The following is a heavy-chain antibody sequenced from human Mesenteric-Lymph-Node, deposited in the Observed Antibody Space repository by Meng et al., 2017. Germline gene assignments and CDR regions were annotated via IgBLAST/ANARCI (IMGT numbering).Heavy chain of an antibody. CDR2: IYHSGST. CDR3: ARLSRAVPFDY. Sequence: AQLQQWGAGLLKPSQTLSLTCAVSGGSISSSNWWSGVRQPPGKGLEWSGEIYHSGSTNYNPSLKSRVTISVDKSKNQFSLKLSSVTAADTAVYYCARLSRAVPFDYWGQGTLVTVSS. V-gene: IGHV4-4*02. CDR1: GGSISSSNW. D-gene: IGHD4-17*01. J-gene: IGHJ4*02.